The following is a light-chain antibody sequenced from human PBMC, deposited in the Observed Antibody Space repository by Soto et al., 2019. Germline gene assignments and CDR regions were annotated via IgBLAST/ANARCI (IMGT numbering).Light chain of an antibody. Sequence: QSVLTQPPSVSEAPRQRVTISCSGSSSNIGNNAVNWYQQFPGEAPKLLIYYDDLLPSGVSDRFSGSKSGTSASLAISGLQSEDEGDYYCAAWDDSLNGVVFGGGTKLTVL. CDR2: YDD. CDR1: SSNIGNNA. CDR3: AAWDDSLNGVV. J-gene: IGLJ2*01. V-gene: IGLV1-36*01.